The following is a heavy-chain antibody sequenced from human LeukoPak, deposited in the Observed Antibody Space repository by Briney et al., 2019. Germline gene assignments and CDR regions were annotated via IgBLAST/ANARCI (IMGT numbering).Heavy chain of an antibody. Sequence: HPGGSLRLSCAASGFTFSSYAMSWVRQAPGKGLDWVSAISGSGGSTYYADSVKGRFTISRDNSKNTLYLQMNSLRAEDTAVYYCAKAPHYDILTGYYPHYYYYYYMDVWGKGTTVTVSS. V-gene: IGHV3-23*01. CDR3: AKAPHYDILTGYYPHYYYYYYMDV. CDR1: GFTFSSYA. D-gene: IGHD3-9*01. CDR2: ISGSGGST. J-gene: IGHJ6*03.